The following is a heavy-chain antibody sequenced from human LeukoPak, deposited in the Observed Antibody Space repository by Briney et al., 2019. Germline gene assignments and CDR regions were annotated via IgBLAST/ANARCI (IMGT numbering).Heavy chain of an antibody. V-gene: IGHV1-18*04. D-gene: IGHD6-13*01. CDR2: ISAYNGNT. CDR1: GYTFTGYY. Sequence: ASVKVSCKASGYTFTGYYMHWVRQAPGQGLEWMGWISAYNGNTNYAQKLQGRVTMTTDTSTSTAYMELRSLRSDDTAVYYCARVGLSPGYSSSWYEDYWGQGTLVTVSS. J-gene: IGHJ4*02. CDR3: ARVGLSPGYSSSWYEDY.